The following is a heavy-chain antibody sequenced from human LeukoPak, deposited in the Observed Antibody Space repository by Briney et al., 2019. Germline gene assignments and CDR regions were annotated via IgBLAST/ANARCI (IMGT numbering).Heavy chain of an antibody. CDR1: GYSLANYW. Sequence: GESLKISCKGSGYSLANYWIAWVRQMPGNGLEWMGLISPGDSDTRYSPSFQGRVTISADKSISTAYLQWSSLEASDTAMYYCARRATTVPTGRAFDIWGQGTMVTVSS. J-gene: IGHJ3*02. V-gene: IGHV5-51*01. D-gene: IGHD4-17*01. CDR3: ARRATTVPTGRAFDI. CDR2: ISPGDSDT.